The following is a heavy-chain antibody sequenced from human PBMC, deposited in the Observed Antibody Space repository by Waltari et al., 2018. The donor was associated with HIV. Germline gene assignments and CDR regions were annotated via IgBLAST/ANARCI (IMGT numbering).Heavy chain of an antibody. J-gene: IGHJ6*02. CDR1: GGTVSSSD. Sequence: QVQLVQSGAEVKKPGSSVKVSCKASGGTVSSSDISWVRQAPGQGLEWMGAIIRLFGEANYPKKFQGRLTITADESTRTAYMELSSLRSEDTAVYYCARVPDRSGYQRYAMDVWGQGTTVTVS. CDR3: ARVPDRSGYQRYAMDV. CDR2: IIRLFGEA. V-gene: IGHV1-69*01. D-gene: IGHD3-22*01.